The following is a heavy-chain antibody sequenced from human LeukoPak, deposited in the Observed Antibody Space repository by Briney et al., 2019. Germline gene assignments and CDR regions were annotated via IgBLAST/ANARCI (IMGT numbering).Heavy chain of an antibody. CDR1: GFTFSSYE. Sequence: PGGSLRLSCAASGFTFSSYEMNWVRQAPGKGLEWVANIKQDGSEKYYVDSVKGRFTISRDNAKNSLYLQMNSLRAEDTAVYYCAKNGVGATYFDYWGQGTLVTVSS. J-gene: IGHJ4*02. V-gene: IGHV3-7*03. CDR3: AKNGVGATYFDY. CDR2: IKQDGSEK. D-gene: IGHD1-26*01.